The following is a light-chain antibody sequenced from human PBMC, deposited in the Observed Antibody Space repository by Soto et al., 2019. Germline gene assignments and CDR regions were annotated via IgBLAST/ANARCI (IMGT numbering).Light chain of an antibody. CDR3: CSYGASSSACV. V-gene: IGLV2-23*02. J-gene: IGLJ1*01. CDR1: SSDVGSYNV. Sequence: QSALTQPASVYGSPGQSITISYTGTSSDVGSYNVVSWYQQHPGKAPKLMIYEVSKRPSGVSDRFSGSKSCNTASLTISGLQAEDEAAYHCCSYGASSSACVFGTGTKVTV. CDR2: EVS.